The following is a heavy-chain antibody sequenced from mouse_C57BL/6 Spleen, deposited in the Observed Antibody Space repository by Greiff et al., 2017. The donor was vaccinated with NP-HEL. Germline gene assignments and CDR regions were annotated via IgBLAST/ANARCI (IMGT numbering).Heavy chain of an antibody. CDR3: TRLDSSYWYFDV. CDR2: IRNKANNHAT. CDR1: GFTFSDAW. Sequence: EVKVEESGGGLVQPGGSMKLSCAASGFTFSDAWMDWVRQSPEKGLEWVAEIRNKANNHATYYAESVKGRFTISRDDSKSSVYLQMNSLRAEDTGIYYCTRLDSSYWYFDVWGTGTTVTVSS. V-gene: IGHV6-6*01. J-gene: IGHJ1*03.